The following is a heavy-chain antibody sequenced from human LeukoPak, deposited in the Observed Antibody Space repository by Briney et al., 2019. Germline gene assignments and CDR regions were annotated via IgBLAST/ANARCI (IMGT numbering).Heavy chain of an antibody. Sequence: GASVKVSCEASGYTFTNYYIHWVRQAPGQGLEWMGIIDPSGGSTSYAQKSQGRVTMIRDTSASTVYMELSSLRSEDTAIYYCARDLRVGGTDCPDCWGQGTLVTVSS. V-gene: IGHV1-46*01. CDR3: ARDLRVGGTDCPDC. J-gene: IGHJ4*02. CDR1: GYTFTNYY. CDR2: IDPSGGST. D-gene: IGHD1-26*01.